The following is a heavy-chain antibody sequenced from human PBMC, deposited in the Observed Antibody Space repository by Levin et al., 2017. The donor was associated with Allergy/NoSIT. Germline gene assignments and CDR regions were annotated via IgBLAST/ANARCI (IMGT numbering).Heavy chain of an antibody. D-gene: IGHD2-2*02. CDR1: GFTFSDYY. Sequence: KPGGSLRLSCAASGFTFSDYYMSWIRQAPGKGLEWVSYISSSGSTIYYADSVKGRFTISRDNAKNSLYLQMNSLRAEDTAVYYCARDIRKMTYYFDYWGQGTLVTVSS. V-gene: IGHV3-11*01. CDR2: ISSSGSTI. J-gene: IGHJ4*02. CDR3: ARDIRKMTYYFDY.